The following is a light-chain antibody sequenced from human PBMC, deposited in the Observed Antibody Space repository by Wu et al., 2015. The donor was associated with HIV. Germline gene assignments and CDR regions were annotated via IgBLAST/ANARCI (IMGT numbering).Light chain of an antibody. CDR1: QSIGRY. J-gene: IGKJ1*01. CDR3: QQYYSYPRT. Sequence: DIQMTQSPSSLSASVGDRVTITCRASQSIGRYLNWFQQKPGRAPRLLIYATSSLQSGVPSRFSGSASGTDFTLTISCLQSEDFATYYCQQYYSYPRTFGQGTKVEIK. V-gene: IGKV1-39*01. CDR2: ATS.